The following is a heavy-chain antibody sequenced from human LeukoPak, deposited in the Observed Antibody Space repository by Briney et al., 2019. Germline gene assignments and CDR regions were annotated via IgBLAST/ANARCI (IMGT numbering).Heavy chain of an antibody. Sequence: ASETLSLTCTVSGGSISSSSYYWGWIRQPPGKGLEWIGSIYYSGSTYYNPSLKSRVTISVDTSKNQFSLKLSSVTAADTAVYYCARLHGDYAVGDFDYWGQGTLVTVSS. CDR2: IYYSGST. D-gene: IGHD4-17*01. CDR3: ARLHGDYAVGDFDY. CDR1: GGSISSSSYY. J-gene: IGHJ4*02. V-gene: IGHV4-39*01.